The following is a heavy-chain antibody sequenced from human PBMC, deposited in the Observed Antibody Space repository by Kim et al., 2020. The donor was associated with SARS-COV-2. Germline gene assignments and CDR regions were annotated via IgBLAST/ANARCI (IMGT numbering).Heavy chain of an antibody. D-gene: IGHD2-15*01. CDR3: AGGREIVVVVAASPHYYYYGMDV. Sequence: SETLSLTCAVYGGSFSGYYWSWIRQPPGKGLEWIGEINHSGSTNYNPSLKSRVIISVDTSKNQSSLKLSYVTAADTAVYYCAGGREIVVVVAASPHYYYYGMDVWGQGTTVTVSS. V-gene: IGHV4-34*01. J-gene: IGHJ6*02. CDR1: GGSFSGYY. CDR2: INHSGST.